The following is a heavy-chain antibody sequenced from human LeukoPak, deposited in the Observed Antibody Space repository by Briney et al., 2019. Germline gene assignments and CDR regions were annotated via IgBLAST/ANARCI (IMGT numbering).Heavy chain of an antibody. CDR2: IYYSGST. V-gene: IGHV4-59*01. CDR3: ARGTPYNWNAYYYMDV. J-gene: IGHJ6*03. D-gene: IGHD1-20*01. Sequence: PSETLSLTCTVSGDSISSYYWSWIRQPPGKGLEWIGYIYYSGSTNYNPSLKSRVTISVDTSKNQFSLKLSSVTAADTAVYYCARGTPYNWNAYYYMDVWAKGTTVTVSS. CDR1: GDSISSYY.